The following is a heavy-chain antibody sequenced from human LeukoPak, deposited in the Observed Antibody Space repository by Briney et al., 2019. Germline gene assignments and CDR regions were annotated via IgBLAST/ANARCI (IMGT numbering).Heavy chain of an antibody. D-gene: IGHD1-26*01. V-gene: IGHV3-21*01. J-gene: IGHJ4*02. CDR1: GFTFSSYW. Sequence: PGGSLRLSCAASGFTFSSYWMSWVRQAPGKGLEWVSSISSSRSYIYYADSVNGRFTISRDNAKNSLYLQMNSLRAEDTALYYCARLVGATRPIGFVDHWGQGTLVTVSS. CDR3: ARLVGATRPIGFVDH. CDR2: ISSSRSYI.